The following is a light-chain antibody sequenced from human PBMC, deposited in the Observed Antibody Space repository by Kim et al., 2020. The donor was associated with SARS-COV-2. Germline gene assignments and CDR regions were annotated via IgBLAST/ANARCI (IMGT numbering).Light chain of an antibody. J-gene: IGKJ2*03. CDR3: HQHGGSTSYS. CDR2: GAT. Sequence: LTQSPRTLSLSPGERATLSCRASHYIPKTYIAWYQQKPGQAPRLLLHGATDRAAGVPARFSGDWSGTDFTFIIDGLEPEDSAMYFCHQHGGSTSYSFGQGTKLEI. CDR1: HYIPKTY. V-gene: IGKV3-20*01.